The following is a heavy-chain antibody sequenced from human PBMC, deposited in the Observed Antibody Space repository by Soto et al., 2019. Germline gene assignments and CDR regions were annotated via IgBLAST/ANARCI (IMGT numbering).Heavy chain of an antibody. CDR2: ISWNSGSI. Sequence: GGSLRLSCAASGFTFDDCAMHWVRQAPGKGLEWVSGISWNSGSIAYADSVKGRFTISRDNAKNTLYLQMNSLRAEDTALYYCAKDWSNWNDGSSYFDYWGQGTLVTVSS. D-gene: IGHD1-20*01. V-gene: IGHV3-9*01. CDR1: GFTFDDCA. J-gene: IGHJ4*02. CDR3: AKDWSNWNDGSSYFDY.